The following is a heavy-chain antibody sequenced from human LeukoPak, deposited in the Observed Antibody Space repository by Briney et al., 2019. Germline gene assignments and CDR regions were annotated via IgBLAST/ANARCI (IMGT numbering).Heavy chain of an antibody. Sequence: GGSLRLSCAASGFTFSNYAMNWVRQAPGKGLEWVSAIHGSDDYTYYADSVKCRFTISRDNSKNTLYLQMNSLRAEDTAVYYCAKGYGSGTYYNDYWGQGTLVTVSS. J-gene: IGHJ4*02. CDR2: IHGSDDYT. CDR1: GFTFSNYA. CDR3: AKGYGSGTYYNDY. D-gene: IGHD3-10*01. V-gene: IGHV3-23*01.